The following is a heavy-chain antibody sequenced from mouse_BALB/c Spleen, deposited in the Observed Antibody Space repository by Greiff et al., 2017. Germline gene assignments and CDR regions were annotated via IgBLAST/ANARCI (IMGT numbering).Heavy chain of an antibody. CDR1: GFNIKDTY. J-gene: IGHJ3*01. CDR2: IDPENGDT. CDR3: TPYGNYDAWFAY. Sequence: EVQLQESGAALVKPGASVKLSCTASGFNIKDTYMHWVKQRPEQGLEWIGWIDPENGDTEYAPKFQGKATMTADTSTNTAYLQLSSLTSEDTAVYYCTPYGNYDAWFAYWGQGTLVTVSA. D-gene: IGHD2-10*02. V-gene: IGHV14-4*02.